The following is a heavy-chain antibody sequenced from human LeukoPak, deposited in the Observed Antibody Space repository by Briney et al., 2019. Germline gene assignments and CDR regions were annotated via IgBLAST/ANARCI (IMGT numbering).Heavy chain of an antibody. CDR3: ARDAYSRNFDY. J-gene: IGHJ4*02. Sequence: SETLSLTCTVSGYSISSGYYWGWIRPPPGKGLEWIGNIYFSGNTYYNPSLKSRVSISVDTSKNQFSLKLSSVTAADTAVYYCARDAYSRNFDYWGQGTLVTVSS. CDR1: GYSISSGYY. V-gene: IGHV4-38-2*02. CDR2: IYFSGNT. D-gene: IGHD6-13*01.